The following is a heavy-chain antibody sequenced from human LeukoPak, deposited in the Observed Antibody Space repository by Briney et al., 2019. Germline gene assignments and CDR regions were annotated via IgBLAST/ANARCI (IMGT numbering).Heavy chain of an antibody. CDR2: IYYSGST. D-gene: IGHD3-10*01. CDR1: GGSISSSSYY. Sequence: PSETLSLTCTVSGGSISSSSYYWGWIRQPPGKGLEWIGSIYYSGSTYYNPSLKSRVTISVDTSKNQFSLKLSSVTAADTAVYYCARAPTSGYYYGSGSPLAFDYCGQGTLVTVSS. J-gene: IGHJ4*02. V-gene: IGHV4-39*07. CDR3: ARAPTSGYYYGSGSPLAFDY.